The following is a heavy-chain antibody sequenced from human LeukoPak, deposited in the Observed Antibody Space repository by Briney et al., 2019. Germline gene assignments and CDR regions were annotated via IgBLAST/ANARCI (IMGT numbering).Heavy chain of an antibody. CDR1: GYTFTSYG. CDR3: ARSFLPDDY. Sequence: ASVKVSRKASGYTFTSYGISWVRQAPGQGLEWMGRINPNGGGTIYAQKFQGRVTMTRDTSISTAYMELSRLRSDDTAVYYCARSFLPDDYWGQGTLVTVSS. D-gene: IGHD1-14*01. CDR2: INPNGGGT. V-gene: IGHV1-2*06. J-gene: IGHJ4*02.